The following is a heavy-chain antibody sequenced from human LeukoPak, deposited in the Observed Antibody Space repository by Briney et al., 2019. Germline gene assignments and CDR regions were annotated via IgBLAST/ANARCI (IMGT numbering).Heavy chain of an antibody. Sequence: SGTLSLTCAVYGGSFSGYYWSWIRQPPGKGLEWIGEINHSGSTNYNPSLKSRVTISVDTSKNQFSLKLSSVTAADTAVYYCARVRRRFDYWGQGTLVTVSS. CDR1: GGSFSGYY. V-gene: IGHV4-34*01. J-gene: IGHJ4*02. CDR3: ARVRRRFDY. CDR2: INHSGST.